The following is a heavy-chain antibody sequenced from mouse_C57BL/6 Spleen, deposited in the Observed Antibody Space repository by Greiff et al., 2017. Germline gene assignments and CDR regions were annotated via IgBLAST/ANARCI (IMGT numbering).Heavy chain of an antibody. CDR3: AKAIYYGYDDYAMDY. V-gene: IGHV3-6*01. CDR1: GYSITSGYY. D-gene: IGHD2-2*01. CDR2: ISYDGSN. J-gene: IGHJ4*01. Sequence: EVKLMESGPGLVKPSQSLSLTCSVTGYSITSGYYWNWIRQFPGNKLEWMGYISYDGSNNYNPSLKNRISITRDTSKNQFFLKLNSVTTEDTATYYCAKAIYYGYDDYAMDYWGQGTSVTVSS.